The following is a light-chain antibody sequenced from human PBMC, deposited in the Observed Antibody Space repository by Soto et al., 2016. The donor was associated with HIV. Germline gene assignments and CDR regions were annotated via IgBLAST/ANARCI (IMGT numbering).Light chain of an antibody. J-gene: IGLJ2*01. Sequence: SSELTQDPAVSVALGQTVRITCQGDSLRSYYGSWYQQKPGQAPVLVIYGKNSRPSGIPDRFSGSTSGNTAFLTITGAQAEDEADYYCDSRDSSGNHLIFGGGTKLTVL. CDR2: GKN. V-gene: IGLV3-19*01. CDR3: DSRDSSGNHLI. CDR1: SLRSYY.